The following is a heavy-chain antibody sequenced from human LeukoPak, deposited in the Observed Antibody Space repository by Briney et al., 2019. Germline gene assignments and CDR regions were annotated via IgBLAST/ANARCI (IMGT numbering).Heavy chain of an antibody. V-gene: IGHV4-59*08. CDR1: GDSISSYY. J-gene: IGHJ4*02. CDR2: IYYDGNT. D-gene: IGHD2-15*01. Sequence: PSETLSLTCTVSGDSISSYYWTWIRQPPGKGLEWLGYIYYDGNTSYNPSLKSRVTVSVDTSKNQFSLKLSSVTAADTAVYYCARSHCSRATCYPDYWGQGTLVTVSS. CDR3: ARSHCSRATCYPDY.